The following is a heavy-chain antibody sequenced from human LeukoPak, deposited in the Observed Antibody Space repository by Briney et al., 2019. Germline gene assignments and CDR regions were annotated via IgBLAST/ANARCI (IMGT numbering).Heavy chain of an antibody. CDR2: ISSSSSYI. CDR3: ARSPKGRRYYYDSSGPFDY. J-gene: IGHJ4*02. Sequence: GGSLRLSCAASGFTFSSYSMNWVRQAPGKGLEWVSSISSSSSYIYYADSVKGRFTISRDNAKNSLYLQMNSLRAEDTAVYYCARSPKGRRYYYDSSGPFDYWGQGTLVTVS. CDR1: GFTFSSYS. D-gene: IGHD3-22*01. V-gene: IGHV3-21*01.